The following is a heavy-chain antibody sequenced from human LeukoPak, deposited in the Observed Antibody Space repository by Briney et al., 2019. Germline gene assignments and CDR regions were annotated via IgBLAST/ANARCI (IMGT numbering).Heavy chain of an antibody. J-gene: IGHJ4*02. V-gene: IGHV3-23*01. CDR1: GFTFGDYA. D-gene: IGHD3-16*01. CDR3: ARPIGGAFYQGGVGY. CDR2: TNDNGVSA. Sequence: PGGSLRLSCTASGFTFGDYAMSWFRQAPGKGLEWVASTNDNGVSAYYGDSVKGRFTISRDNSRNTLYLQMNSLRVEDTAVYFCARPIGGAFYQGGVGYWGQGALVTVSS.